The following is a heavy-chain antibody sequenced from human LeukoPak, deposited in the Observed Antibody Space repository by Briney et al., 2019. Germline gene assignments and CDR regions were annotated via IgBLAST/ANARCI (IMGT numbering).Heavy chain of an antibody. V-gene: IGHV1-69*02. CDR1: GGTSSSYT. Sequence: ASVKVSCKASGGTSSSYTISWVRQAPGQGLEGMGRSIPIEGVENYAQKFQGRVTITADKLTSTAYMELSSLRSEHTAVYYCARALDCTNGVCFGDDAFDIWGQGTMVTVSS. CDR3: ARALDCTNGVCFGDDAFDI. D-gene: IGHD2-8*01. J-gene: IGHJ3*02. CDR2: SIPIEGVE.